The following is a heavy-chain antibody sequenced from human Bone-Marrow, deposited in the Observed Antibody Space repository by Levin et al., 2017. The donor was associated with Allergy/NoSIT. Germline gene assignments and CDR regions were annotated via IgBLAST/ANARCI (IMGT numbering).Heavy chain of an antibody. Sequence: KVSCKGSGYSFTNYWIDWVRQKPGKGLECMGTIYPGDSDIRYNPSFQGQVTFSVEKSLSTAYLQWSSLTAPDTAIYYCARRSHDCTDGRCYSQGMDVWGQGTAVSVSS. CDR3: ARRSHDCTDGRCYSQGMDV. D-gene: IGHD2-8*01. J-gene: IGHJ6*02. CDR1: GYSFTNYW. CDR2: IYPGDSDI. V-gene: IGHV5-51*01.